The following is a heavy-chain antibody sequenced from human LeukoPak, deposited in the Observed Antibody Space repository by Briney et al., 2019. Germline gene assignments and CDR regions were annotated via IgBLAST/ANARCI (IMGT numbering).Heavy chain of an antibody. Sequence: SGPGLVKPSETLSLTCTVSGGSISSYYWSWIRQPPRKGLEWIGYIYHTGSTNCNPSLKSRVTISVDTSKNQLSLKLTSVTAADTAVYYCARRGYTTSGGHWFDPWGQGTLVTVSS. V-gene: IGHV4-59*08. CDR1: GGSISSYY. D-gene: IGHD5-12*01. J-gene: IGHJ5*02. CDR3: ARRGYTTSGGHWFDP. CDR2: IYHTGST.